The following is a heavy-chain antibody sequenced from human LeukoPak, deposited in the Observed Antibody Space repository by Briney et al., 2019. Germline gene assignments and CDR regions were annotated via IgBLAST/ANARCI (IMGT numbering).Heavy chain of an antibody. CDR3: ARDGSGSYLELDY. D-gene: IGHD3-10*01. CDR2: ISSSSSYT. Sequence: GGSLRLSCAASGFTFSDYYMRWIRQAPGKGLEWVSYISSSSSYTNYADSVKGRFTISRDNAKNSLYLQMNSLRAEDTAVYYCARDGSGSYLELDYWGQGTLVTVSS. CDR1: GFTFSDYY. V-gene: IGHV3-11*06. J-gene: IGHJ4*02.